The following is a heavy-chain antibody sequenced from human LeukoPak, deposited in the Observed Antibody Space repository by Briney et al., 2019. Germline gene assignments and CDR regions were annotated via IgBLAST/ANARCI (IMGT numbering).Heavy chain of an antibody. J-gene: IGHJ4*02. CDR3: AAWGLDSSGSSRGF. D-gene: IGHD6-19*01. Sequence: SGTLSLTCAVSGGSISSSTWWSWVRQPPGKGLEWIGEIYQSGSTNYSTTPKPPVTKSADKAKSHISMNLSSVTTADLAMNYCAAWGLDSSGSSRGFWGQGTLVTASS. V-gene: IGHV4-4*02. CDR1: GGSISSSTW. CDR2: IYQSGST.